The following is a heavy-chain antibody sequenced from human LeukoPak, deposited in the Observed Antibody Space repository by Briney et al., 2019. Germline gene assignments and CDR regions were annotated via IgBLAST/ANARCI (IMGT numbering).Heavy chain of an antibody. D-gene: IGHD4-17*01. CDR1: GGSISSYF. J-gene: IGHJ4*02. Sequence: SETLSLTCTVSGGSISSYFWSWIRQPPGKGLEWIGYIYYSGSTNYNPSLKSRVTISVDTSKNQFSLKLTSVTAADTAVYYCARNHYGHPLDYWGQGTLVTVSS. CDR3: ARNHYGHPLDY. V-gene: IGHV4-59*01. CDR2: IYYSGST.